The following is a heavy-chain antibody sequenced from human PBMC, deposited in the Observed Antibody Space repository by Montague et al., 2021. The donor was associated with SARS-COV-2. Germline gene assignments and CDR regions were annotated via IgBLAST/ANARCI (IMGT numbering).Heavy chain of an antibody. D-gene: IGHD2-2*03. Sequence: SLRLSCAASGFTFSRYAMNWVRQAPGKGLEWVSTVSGKGANTFYAASVQGRFIVSRDNSKNTLYLQMNSLRAEDTALYFCGKDPWQTWIDYYFGMDVWGQGTSVIISS. CDR2: VSGKGANT. V-gene: IGHV3-23*01. CDR3: GKDPWQTWIDYYFGMDV. J-gene: IGHJ6*02. CDR1: GFTFSRYA.